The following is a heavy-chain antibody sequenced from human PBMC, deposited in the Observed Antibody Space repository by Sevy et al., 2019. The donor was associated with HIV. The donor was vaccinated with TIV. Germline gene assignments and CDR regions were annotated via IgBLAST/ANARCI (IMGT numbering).Heavy chain of an antibody. CDR3: AKDRGGEYYYDSSGPNPMVPSSYFDY. Sequence: GGSLRLSCAASGFTFSSYAMSWVRQAPGKGLEWVSAISGSGGSTYYADSVRGRFTISRDKSKNTLYLQMNSLRAEDTAVCYCAKDRGGEYYYDSSGPNPMVPSSYFDYWGQGTLVTVSS. CDR2: ISGSGGST. V-gene: IGHV3-23*01. D-gene: IGHD3-22*01. CDR1: GFTFSSYA. J-gene: IGHJ4*02.